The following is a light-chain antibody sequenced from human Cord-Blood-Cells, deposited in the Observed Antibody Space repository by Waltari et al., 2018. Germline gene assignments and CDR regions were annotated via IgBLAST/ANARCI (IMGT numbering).Light chain of an antibody. Sequence: QSAPTQTASVSGSPGQTITISCTGTSRDVGCYHLVSWYQQHPGNAPKLMIYEFSKRPSGVSNRFSGSKSGNTASLTISGLQAEDEADYYCCSYAGSSTVVFGGGTKLTVL. CDR2: EFS. CDR3: CSYAGSSTVV. V-gene: IGLV2-23*02. CDR1: SRDVGCYHL. J-gene: IGLJ2*01.